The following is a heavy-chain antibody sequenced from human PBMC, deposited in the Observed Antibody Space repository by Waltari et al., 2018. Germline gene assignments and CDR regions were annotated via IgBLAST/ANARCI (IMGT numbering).Heavy chain of an antibody. D-gene: IGHD3-10*01. CDR1: GGSFGGYF. Sequence: QVQLQQWGAGRLKPSEPLSLTCAVSGGSFGGYFWSWFRQSQGKGLEWIGQINRDGSNKFNPSLKSRVAMSVDTIKSQISLRLSSVTAADAAVYYCARVGDYHGSGRFGLDVWGQGTRVTVSS. CDR2: INRDGSN. J-gene: IGHJ6*02. V-gene: IGHV4-34*01. CDR3: ARVGDYHGSGRFGLDV.